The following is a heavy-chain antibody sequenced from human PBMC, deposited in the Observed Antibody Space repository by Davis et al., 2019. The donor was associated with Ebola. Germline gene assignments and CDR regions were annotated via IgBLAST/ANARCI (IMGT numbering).Heavy chain of an antibody. D-gene: IGHD4-23*01. CDR3: AREGVGTYDAFDI. CDR2: ISKSGRDT. V-gene: IGHV3-23*01. CDR1: GFTFNQYA. J-gene: IGHJ3*02. Sequence: GESLKISCAASGFTFNQYAMTWVRQAPGKGLEWVSTISKSGRDTNYADSVKGRLSVSRDNSKNTVYLQMHSLRVEDTAVYRCAREGVGTYDAFDIWGQGTMVTVSS.